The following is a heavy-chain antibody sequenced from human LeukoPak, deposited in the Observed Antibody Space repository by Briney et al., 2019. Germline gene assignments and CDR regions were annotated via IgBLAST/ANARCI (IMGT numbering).Heavy chain of an antibody. CDR3: ARGARYFDF. D-gene: IGHD3-9*01. CDR2: VYYSGST. J-gene: IGHJ6*02. CDR1: GGSISSYY. Sequence: PSETLSLTCTVSGGSISSYYWSWIRQPPGKGLEWIGYVYYSGSTNYNPSLKSRVTISVDTSKNQFSLKLSSVTAADTAVYYCARGARYFDFSGQGTTVTVSS. V-gene: IGHV4-59*01.